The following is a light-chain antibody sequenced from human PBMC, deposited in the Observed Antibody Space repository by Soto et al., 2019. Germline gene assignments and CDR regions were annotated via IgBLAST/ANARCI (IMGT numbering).Light chain of an antibody. V-gene: IGKV3-15*01. J-gene: IGKJ5*01. CDR2: GAS. Sequence: EIVMTQSPATLSVSPGERATLSCRASQSVSSTLAWYQQKPGQAPRLLIYGASTRDTGIPARFSGSGSGTELTLTIISLQAADFAVYYCPQYNNWPPITFGQGTRLEIK. CDR3: PQYNNWPPIT. CDR1: QSVSST.